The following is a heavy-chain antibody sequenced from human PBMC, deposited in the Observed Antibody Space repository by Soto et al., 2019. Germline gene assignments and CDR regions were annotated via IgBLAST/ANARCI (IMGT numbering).Heavy chain of an antibody. CDR2: IYWDDDT. D-gene: IGHD3-16*01. CDR3: AHAFGGTSWPNDAFDV. CDR1: GFSFSADGVG. Sequence: GSGPTLVNPTQTLTLTCIFSGFSFSADGVGVGWIRQPPGKTLEWLALIYWDDDTRYRPSLKSRLTITKDSSKNQVALTMTNMDPLDTATYYCAHAFGGTSWPNDAFDVWGQGTVVTV. V-gene: IGHV2-5*02. J-gene: IGHJ3*01.